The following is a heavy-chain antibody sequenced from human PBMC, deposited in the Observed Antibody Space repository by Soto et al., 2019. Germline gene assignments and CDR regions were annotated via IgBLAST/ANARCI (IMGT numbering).Heavy chain of an antibody. Sequence: QVQLVQSGAEVKKPGASVKVSCKASGYTFSTYGFSWVRQAPGQGLEWMGWIGAYNDDTNYAQNFQDRVTMTTDTATSTSYMELRNLRSDATAAYFCAREWRGAKGFVPWGQGTLVTVSS. CDR3: AREWRGAKGFVP. V-gene: IGHV1-18*01. J-gene: IGHJ5*02. CDR1: GYTFSTYG. D-gene: IGHD3-3*01. CDR2: IGAYNDDT.